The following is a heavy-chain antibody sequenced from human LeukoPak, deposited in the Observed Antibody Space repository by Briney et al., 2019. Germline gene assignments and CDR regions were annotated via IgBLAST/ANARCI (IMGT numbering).Heavy chain of an antibody. CDR1: GYTFIGYY. J-gene: IGHJ5*02. V-gene: IGHV1-2*02. Sequence: ASVKVPCKASGYTFIGYYMHWVRQAPGQGLEWMGWINPNSGGTNYAQKFQGRVTMTRDTSISTAYMELSRLRSDDTAVYYCARGRSYYGSGSSPFDPWGQGTLVTVSS. D-gene: IGHD3-10*01. CDR2: INPNSGGT. CDR3: ARGRSYYGSGSSPFDP.